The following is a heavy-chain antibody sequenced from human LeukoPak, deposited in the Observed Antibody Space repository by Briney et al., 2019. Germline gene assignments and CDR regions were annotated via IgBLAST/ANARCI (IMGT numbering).Heavy chain of an antibody. V-gene: IGHV4-34*01. J-gene: IGHJ1*01. D-gene: IGHD3-10*01. Sequence: SETLPLTCAVYGGSFSGYYWSWIRQPPGKGLEWIGEINHSGSTNYNPSLKSRVTISVDTSKNQFSLKLSSVTAADTAVYYCARGSSYGSGSYRSEYFQHWGQGTLVTVSS. CDR3: ARGSSYGSGSYRSEYFQH. CDR1: GGSFSGYY. CDR2: INHSGST.